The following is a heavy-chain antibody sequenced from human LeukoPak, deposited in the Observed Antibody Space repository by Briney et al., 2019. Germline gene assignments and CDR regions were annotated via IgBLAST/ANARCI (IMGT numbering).Heavy chain of an antibody. CDR1: GFTFSDYY. CDR3: ARDPRGITALVDYFDY. CDR2: ISSSGSAI. V-gene: IGHV3-11*01. J-gene: IGHJ4*02. D-gene: IGHD5-18*01. Sequence: GGSLRLSCAASGFTFSDYYMSWIRQAPGKGLEWVSYISSSGSAIYYADSVKGRFTISRDNAKNSLYLQMSSLRVEDTAVYYCARDPRGITALVDYFDYWGQGTLVTVSS.